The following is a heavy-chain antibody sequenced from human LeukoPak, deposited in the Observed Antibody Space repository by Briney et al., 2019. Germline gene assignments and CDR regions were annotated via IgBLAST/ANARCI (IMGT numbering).Heavy chain of an antibody. Sequence: PSETLSLTCTVSGGSISSSSYYWGWIRQPPGKGLEWIGRIYTSGSTNYNPSLKSRVTISVDTSKNQFSLKLSSVTAADTAVYYCARDSPFFDYWGQGTLVTVSS. J-gene: IGHJ4*02. CDR2: IYTSGST. CDR1: GGSISSSSYY. CDR3: ARDSPFFDY. V-gene: IGHV4-39*07.